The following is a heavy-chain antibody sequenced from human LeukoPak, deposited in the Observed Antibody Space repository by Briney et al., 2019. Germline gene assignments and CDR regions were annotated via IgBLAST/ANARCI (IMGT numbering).Heavy chain of an antibody. J-gene: IGHJ6*02. CDR1: GFTFSSYA. Sequence: GRSLRLSCAASGFTFSSYAMHWVRQAPGKGPEWVAVISYDGSNKYYADSVKGRFTISRDNSKNTLYLQMNSLRAEDTAVYYCARDSAAVAGPYSTYYYGMDVWGQGTTVTVSS. CDR2: ISYDGSNK. D-gene: IGHD6-19*01. V-gene: IGHV3-30-3*01. CDR3: ARDSAAVAGPYSTYYYGMDV.